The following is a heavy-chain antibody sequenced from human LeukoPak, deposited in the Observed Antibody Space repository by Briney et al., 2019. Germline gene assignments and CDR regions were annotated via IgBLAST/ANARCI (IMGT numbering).Heavy chain of an antibody. V-gene: IGHV3-30*04. D-gene: IGHD1-14*01. CDR2: ILYDGSNK. CDR1: GFTFSSYA. Sequence: GGSLRLSCAASGFTFSSYAMHWVRQAPGKGLEWVAVILYDGSNKYYADSVKGRFTISRDNSKNTLYLQMNSRRAEDTAVYYCAKDRTSKTARDGMDVWGQGTTVTVSS. J-gene: IGHJ6*02. CDR3: AKDRTSKTARDGMDV.